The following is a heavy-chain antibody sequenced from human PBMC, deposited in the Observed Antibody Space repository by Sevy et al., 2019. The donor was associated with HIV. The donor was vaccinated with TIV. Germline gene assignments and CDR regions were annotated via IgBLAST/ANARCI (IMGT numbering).Heavy chain of an antibody. CDR2: ICGHGGNT. J-gene: IGHJ4*02. CDR1: GFIFNSYA. D-gene: IGHD3-3*01. V-gene: IGHV3-23*01. CDR3: AGGFWSGFDY. Sequence: GGSLRLSCAASGFIFNSYAMSWVRQAPGKGLEWVSTICGHGGNTYYADSVKGRFTISRDNSKNTLDLQMNSLRAEDTAVYYCAGGFWSGFDYWGQGSLVTVSS.